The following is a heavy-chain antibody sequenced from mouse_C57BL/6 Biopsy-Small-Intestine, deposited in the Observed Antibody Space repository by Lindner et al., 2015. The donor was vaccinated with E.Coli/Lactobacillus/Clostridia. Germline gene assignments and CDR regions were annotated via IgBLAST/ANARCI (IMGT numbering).Heavy chain of an antibody. CDR2: IIPVFGIP. CDR3: ARGLSTTVTSARGEYLEY. V-gene: IGHV1-53*01. Sequence: SVKVSCKASGGTFGSHAVTWVRQAPGQGLEWMGKIIPVFGIPTYSQKFLGRVTITADKSTNTAYLELTSLKFDDTAVYYCARGLSTTVTSARGEYLEYWGQGTLVTVSS. J-gene: IGHJ4*01. D-gene: IGHD2-12*01. CDR1: GGTFGSHA.